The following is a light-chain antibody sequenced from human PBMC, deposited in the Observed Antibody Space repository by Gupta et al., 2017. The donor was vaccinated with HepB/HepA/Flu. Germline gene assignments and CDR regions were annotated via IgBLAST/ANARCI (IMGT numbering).Light chain of an antibody. Sequence: QPVLTQPPSASETPGQRVTISCSGSSSNIEIYYVYWYQQLPGTAPKLLLSRNNQRPSGVPDRFSGSKSGTSASLAISGLRSEDEATYYCATWDDSLSACVFGTGTTVTVL. V-gene: IGLV1-47*01. CDR1: SSNIEIYY. CDR3: ATWDDSLSACV. CDR2: RNN. J-gene: IGLJ1*01.